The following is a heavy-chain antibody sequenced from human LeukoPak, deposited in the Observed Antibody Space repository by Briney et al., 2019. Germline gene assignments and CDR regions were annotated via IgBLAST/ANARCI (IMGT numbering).Heavy chain of an antibody. CDR2: INPSGGST. J-gene: IGHJ5*02. CDR1: GGTFSSYA. Sequence: ASVKVSCKASGGTFSSYAISWVRQAPGQGLEWMGIINPSGGSTSYAQKFQGRVTMTRDTSTSTVYMELSSLRSEDTAVYYCARGVSIAAAGGWFDPWGQGTLVTVSS. CDR3: ARGVSIAAAGGWFDP. D-gene: IGHD6-13*01. V-gene: IGHV1-46*01.